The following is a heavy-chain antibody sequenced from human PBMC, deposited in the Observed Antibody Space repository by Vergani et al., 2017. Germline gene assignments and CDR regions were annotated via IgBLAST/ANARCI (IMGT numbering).Heavy chain of an antibody. J-gene: IGHJ6*02. CDR2: INHSGST. Sequence: QVQLQQWGAGLLKPSETLSLTCAVYGGSFSGYYWSWIRQPPGKGLEWIGEINHSGSTNYNPSLKSRVTISVDTSKTQFSLKLSSVTAADTAVYYCARGRISSSWYGYYYYGMDVWGQGP. V-gene: IGHV4-34*01. D-gene: IGHD6-13*01. CDR1: GGSFSGYY. CDR3: ARGRISSSWYGYYYYGMDV.